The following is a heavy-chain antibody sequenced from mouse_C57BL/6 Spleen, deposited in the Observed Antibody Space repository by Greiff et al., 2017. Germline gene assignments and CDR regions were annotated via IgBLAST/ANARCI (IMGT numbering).Heavy chain of an antibody. D-gene: IGHD1-1*01. J-gene: IGHJ2*01. CDR1: GFNIKDYY. CDR3: TAWGYYGGSYGY. Sequence: EVQLQQSGAELVRPGASVKLSCTASGFNIKDYYMHWVKQRPEQGLEWIGRLDPADGDTEYAPKFQGKATMTADTSSNTAYLKLSGLTSEVTAVYYCTAWGYYGGSYGYWGQGTTLTVSS. V-gene: IGHV14-1*01. CDR2: LDPADGDT.